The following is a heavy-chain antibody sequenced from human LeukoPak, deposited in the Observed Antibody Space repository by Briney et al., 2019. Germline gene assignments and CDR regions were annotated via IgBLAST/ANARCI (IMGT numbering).Heavy chain of an antibody. CDR2: INHSGST. CDR3: ARGQGRNDFWSGYYPQFFDY. V-gene: IGHV4-34*01. Sequence: SETLSLTCAVYGGSFSGYYWSWIRQPPGKGLEWIGEINHSGSTNYNPSLKSRVTISVDTSKNQFSLKLSSVTAADTAVYYCARGQGRNDFWSGYYPQFFDYWGQGTLVTVSS. J-gene: IGHJ4*02. CDR1: GGSFSGYY. D-gene: IGHD3-3*01.